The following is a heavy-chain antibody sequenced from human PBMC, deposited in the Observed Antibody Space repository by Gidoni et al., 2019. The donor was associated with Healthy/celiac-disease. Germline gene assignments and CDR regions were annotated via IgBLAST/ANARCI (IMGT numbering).Heavy chain of an antibody. D-gene: IGHD3-22*01. CDR1: GFTFSDYY. V-gene: IGHV3-11*06. CDR2: ISSSSSYT. Sequence: QVQLVESGGGLVKPGGSLRLSCAASGFTFSDYYMSWIRQAPGKGLEWVSYISSSSSYTNYADSVKGRFTISRDNAKNSLYLQMNSLRAEDTAVYYCARVGGNYYDSSGQNDYWGQGTLVTVSS. J-gene: IGHJ4*02. CDR3: ARVGGNYYDSSGQNDY.